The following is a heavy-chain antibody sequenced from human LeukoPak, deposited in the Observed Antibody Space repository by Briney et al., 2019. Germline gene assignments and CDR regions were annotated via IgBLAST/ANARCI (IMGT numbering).Heavy chain of an antibody. D-gene: IGHD1-26*01. Sequence: PSETLSLTCTVSGASVSGSAYYWGWIRQPPGKGLEWIGNIYYSGSTYYNESLGSRVTISIDTSKNQFSLKLNSVTAADTAMYYCAKSGGYGLIDYWGQGTLVTVSS. J-gene: IGHJ4*02. CDR1: GASVSGSAYY. V-gene: IGHV4-39*01. CDR3: AKSGGYGLIDY. CDR2: IYYSGST.